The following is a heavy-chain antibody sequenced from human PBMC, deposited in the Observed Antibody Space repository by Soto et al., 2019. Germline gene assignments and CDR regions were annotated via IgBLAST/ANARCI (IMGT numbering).Heavy chain of an antibody. CDR1: GGTFSSYA. D-gene: IGHD5-18*01. CDR2: IIPIFGTA. CDR3: ARRKYAAMVAYFDY. V-gene: IGHV1-69*13. Sequence: ASVKVSCKASGGTFSSYAISWVRQAPGQGLEWMGGIIPIFGTANYAQKFQGRVTITADESTSTAYMELSSLRSEDTAVYYCARRKYAAMVAYFDYWGQGTLVTVSS. J-gene: IGHJ4*02.